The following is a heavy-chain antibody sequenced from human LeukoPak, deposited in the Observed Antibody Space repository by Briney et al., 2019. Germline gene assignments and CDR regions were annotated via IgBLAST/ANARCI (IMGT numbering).Heavy chain of an antibody. CDR3: ARTYGDYDYYYGLDV. Sequence: GGSLRLSCAASGFTVSNNYMAWVRQAPGKGLEWASVIDSDGSTYYADSVKGRFTISRDNTKNTLFLQMNSLGAEDTAVYYCARTYGDYDYYYGLDVWGQGTTVTVSS. V-gene: IGHV3-66*01. CDR2: IDSDGST. D-gene: IGHD4-17*01. CDR1: GFTVSNNY. J-gene: IGHJ6*02.